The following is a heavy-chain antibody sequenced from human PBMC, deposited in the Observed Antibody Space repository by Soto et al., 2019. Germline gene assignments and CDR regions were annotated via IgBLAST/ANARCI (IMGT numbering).Heavy chain of an antibody. J-gene: IGHJ6*02. D-gene: IGHD2-2*01. CDR1: GFTFSSYA. CDR3: ARGLSCISTTCHVGPVDV. CDR2: IISSGGST. Sequence: GGSLRLSCSASGFTFSSYAMHWVRQAPGKGLEYVSAIISSGGSTYYADSVKGRFTISRDNSKNTLYLQMSSLRAEDTAVYYCARGLSCISTTCHVGPVDVWGQGTTVTVSS. V-gene: IGHV3-64*04.